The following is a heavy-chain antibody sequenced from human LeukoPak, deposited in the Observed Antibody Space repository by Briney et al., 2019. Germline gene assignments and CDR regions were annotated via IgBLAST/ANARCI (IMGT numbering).Heavy chain of an antibody. CDR2: VYYSGGT. V-gene: IGHV4-59*01. CDR1: GGSISTYY. CDR3: ARDPLRRVGENEAFDI. Sequence: SETLSLTCTVSGGSISTYYWSWIRQPPGKGLEWIGYVYYSGGTNYNPSLKSRATISVDTSNNQFSLKLTSVTAADTAVYYCARDPLRRVGENEAFDIWGQGTMVTVSS. D-gene: IGHD3-10*01. J-gene: IGHJ3*02.